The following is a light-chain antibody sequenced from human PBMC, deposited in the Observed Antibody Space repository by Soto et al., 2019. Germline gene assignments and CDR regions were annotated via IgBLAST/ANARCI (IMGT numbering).Light chain of an antibody. CDR1: QSISSW. Sequence: DIQMTQSPSTLSASVGDRVTITCRASQSISSWLAWYHQKPGKAPKLLIYDASSLDSGVPSRLSGSGSGTEFTLTISSLQPDEFATYSCQQYNSYPCTFGQGTKVEIK. V-gene: IGKV1-5*01. CDR3: QQYNSYPCT. CDR2: DAS. J-gene: IGKJ1*01.